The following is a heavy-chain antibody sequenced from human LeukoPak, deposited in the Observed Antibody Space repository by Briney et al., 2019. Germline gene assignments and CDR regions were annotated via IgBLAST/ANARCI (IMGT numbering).Heavy chain of an antibody. V-gene: IGHV4-39*01. CDR3: ARQPIEEQPPDY. Sequence: SETLSLTCTVSGGSISSSSYYWGWIRQPPGKGLEWIGSIYYSGSTYYNPSLKSRVTISVDTSKNQFSLKRSSVTAADTAVYYCARQPIEEQPPDYWGQGTLVTVSS. CDR2: IYYSGST. J-gene: IGHJ4*02. D-gene: IGHD6-13*01. CDR1: GGSISSSSYY.